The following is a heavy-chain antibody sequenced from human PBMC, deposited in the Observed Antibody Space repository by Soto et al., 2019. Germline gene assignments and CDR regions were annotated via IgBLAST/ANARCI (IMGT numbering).Heavy chain of an antibody. Sequence: QVQLVQSGAELRKPGASVKVSCKASGYSFSSYGINWVRQAPGQGLEWMGWINTYNGNRNYAQKFEDRVTMTTATSTNTVYMELRSLKSDDTAIYYCARERLRGYDSSGFYSWGQGTLVTGSS. CDR3: ARERLRGYDSSGFYS. CDR2: INTYNGNR. J-gene: IGHJ4*02. D-gene: IGHD3-22*01. CDR1: GYSFSSYG. V-gene: IGHV1-18*01.